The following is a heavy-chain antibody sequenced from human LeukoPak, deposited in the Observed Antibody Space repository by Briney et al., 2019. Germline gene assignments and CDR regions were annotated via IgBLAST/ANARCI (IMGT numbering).Heavy chain of an antibody. J-gene: IGHJ4*02. CDR1: GYTFTSYG. CDR2: ISAHNSNT. D-gene: IGHD4/OR15-4a*01. Sequence: GASVKVSCKASGYTFTSYGIIWVRQAPGQGLEWMGWISAHNSNTKYTQEFQGRVTMTTDTSTSTAYMELRSLRSDDTAVYYCARKYGGFDYWGQGTLVTVSS. CDR3: ARKYGGFDY. V-gene: IGHV1-18*04.